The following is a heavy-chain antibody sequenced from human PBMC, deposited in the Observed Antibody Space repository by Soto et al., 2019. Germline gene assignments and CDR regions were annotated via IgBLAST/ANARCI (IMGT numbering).Heavy chain of an antibody. V-gene: IGHV1-69*06. J-gene: IGHJ6*02. Sequence: ASVKVSCKAPGGTFSSYAISWVRQAPGQGLEWMGGIIPIFGTANYAQKFQGRVTITADKSTSTAYMELSSLRSEDTAVYYCARDHIVVVPAAIGAYYYYYGMDVWGQGTTVTVSS. CDR3: ARDHIVVVPAAIGAYYYYYGMDV. CDR1: GGTFSSYA. CDR2: IIPIFGTA. D-gene: IGHD2-2*01.